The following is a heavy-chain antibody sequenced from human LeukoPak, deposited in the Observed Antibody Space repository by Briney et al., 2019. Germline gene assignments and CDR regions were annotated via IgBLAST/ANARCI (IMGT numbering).Heavy chain of an antibody. D-gene: IGHD6-6*01. CDR3: ARRDHSSSSDY. V-gene: IGHV5-51*01. CDR2: IYPGDSDT. Sequence: GESLKISCKGSGYSFTTYWIGWVRQMPGKGLECLGVIYPGDSDTRYSPSFQGQVTISADKSISTAYLQWSSLKASDTAMYYCARRDHSSSSDYWGQGTLVTVSS. J-gene: IGHJ4*02. CDR1: GYSFTTYW.